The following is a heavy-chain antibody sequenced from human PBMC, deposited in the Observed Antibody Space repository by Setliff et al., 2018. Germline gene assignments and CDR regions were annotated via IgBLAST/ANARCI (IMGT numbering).Heavy chain of an antibody. Sequence: ASVKVSCKSSGYTFTSYGISWVRQAPGQGLEWMGWISAYNGNTNYAQKLQGRVTMTTDTSTSTAYMELRSLRSDDTAVYYCARGEGGIAAAGLFDYWGQGTLVTVSS. J-gene: IGHJ4*02. CDR3: ARGEGGIAAAGLFDY. D-gene: IGHD6-13*01. V-gene: IGHV1-18*01. CDR1: GYTFTSYG. CDR2: ISAYNGNT.